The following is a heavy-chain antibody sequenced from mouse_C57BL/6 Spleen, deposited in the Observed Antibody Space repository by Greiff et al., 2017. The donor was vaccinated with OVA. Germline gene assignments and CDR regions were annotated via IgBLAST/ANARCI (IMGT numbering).Heavy chain of an antibody. V-gene: IGHV1-9*01. Sequence: QVQLQQSGAELMKPGASVKLSCKATGYTFTGYWIEWVKQRPGHGLEWIGEILSGSGSTNYNEKFKGKATFTADTSSNTAYMQLSSLTTEDSAIYYCAAMITKDYFDYWGQGTTLTVSS. J-gene: IGHJ2*01. CDR1: GYTFTGYW. CDR3: AAMITKDYFDY. D-gene: IGHD2-4*01. CDR2: ILSGSGST.